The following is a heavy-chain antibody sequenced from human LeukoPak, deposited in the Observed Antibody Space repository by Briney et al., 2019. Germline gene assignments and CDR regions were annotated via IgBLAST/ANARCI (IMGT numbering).Heavy chain of an antibody. CDR1: GYTFTSYD. CDR3: VRTPPNWGADY. D-gene: IGHD7-27*01. V-gene: IGHV1-8*01. CDR2: MSPNSGNT. Sequence: GASVKVSCKASGYTFTSYDINWVRQATGQGLEWMGWMSPNSGNTGYAQKFQGRVTMTRNTAISIAYMELSSLRSEDTAVYYCVRTPPNWGADYWGQGTLVTVSS. J-gene: IGHJ4*02.